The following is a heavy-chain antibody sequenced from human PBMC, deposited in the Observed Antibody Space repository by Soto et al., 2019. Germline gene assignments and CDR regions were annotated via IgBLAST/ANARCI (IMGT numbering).Heavy chain of an antibody. D-gene: IGHD6-13*01. CDR2: IIPIHGIA. CDR3: ARGVGIAAAGFV. V-gene: IGHV1-69*02. CDR1: GGTFSSYT. Sequence: QVQLVQSGAEVKKPGSSVKVSCKASGGTFSSYTISWVRQAPGQGLEWMGRIIPIHGIANYAQKFQGRVTITADKSTSTAYMELISLRSEDTAVYYCARGVGIAAAGFVWGQGTLVTVSS. J-gene: IGHJ4*02.